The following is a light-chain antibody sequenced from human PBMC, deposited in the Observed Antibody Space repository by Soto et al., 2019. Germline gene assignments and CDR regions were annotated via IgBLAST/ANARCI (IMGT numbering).Light chain of an antibody. Sequence: QSVLTQSPSASASLGASVKLTCTLSSGHSNYAIAWHQQQSEKGPRYLMKLNSDGSHSKGDGIPDRFSGSSSGAERYLTNYSLQSQDEADYYCQTWGSGIVVFGGGTKVTVL. V-gene: IGLV4-69*01. CDR1: SGHSNYA. CDR2: LNSDGSH. CDR3: QTWGSGIVV. J-gene: IGLJ2*01.